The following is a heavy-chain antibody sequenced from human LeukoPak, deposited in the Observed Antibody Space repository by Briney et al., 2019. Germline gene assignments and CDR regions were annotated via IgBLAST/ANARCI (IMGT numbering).Heavy chain of an antibody. CDR2: ISNSGNT. V-gene: IGHV4-59*08. Sequence: SETLSLTCSVSGGSISGYYWSWLRQPPGNGLEWIGYISNSGNTDYNPSLKSRAAISVDTSKNQFSLKLSSVTAADTAVYYCARHGPKNYDSSGYSSDYFDYWGQGTLVTVSS. CDR3: ARHGPKNYDSSGYSSDYFDY. CDR1: GGSISGYY. J-gene: IGHJ4*02. D-gene: IGHD3-22*01.